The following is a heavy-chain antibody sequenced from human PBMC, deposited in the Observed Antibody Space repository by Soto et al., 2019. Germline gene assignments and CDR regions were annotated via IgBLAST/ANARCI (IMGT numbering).Heavy chain of an antibody. CDR1: GFTFSSYG. CDR2: IWYDGSNK. CDR3: ARGVASGPLERRGGPYYYYYYGMDV. J-gene: IGHJ6*02. Sequence: QVQLVESGGGVVQPGRSLRLSCAASGFTFSSYGMHWVRQAPGKGLEWVAVIWYDGSNKYYADSVKGRFTISRDNSKNSLYLQMNSRRAEDTAVYYGARGVASGPLERRGGPYYYYYYGMDVWGQGTTVTVSS. V-gene: IGHV3-33*01. D-gene: IGHD1-1*01.